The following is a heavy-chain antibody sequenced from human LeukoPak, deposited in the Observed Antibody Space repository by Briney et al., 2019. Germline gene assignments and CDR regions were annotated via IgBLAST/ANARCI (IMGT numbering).Heavy chain of an antibody. D-gene: IGHD6-13*01. J-gene: IGHJ6*02. CDR2: ISIDARVT. Sequence: GGSLRLSCSASGFTFSTYAMAWVRQAPGKGLEWVSCISIDARVTYYGESVRGRFTISRDNSKNTLYLQMNSLRADDAATYYCARDIPNSSWGLDVWGQGTAVTVSS. CDR3: ARDIPNSSWGLDV. V-gene: IGHV3-23*01. CDR1: GFTFSTYA.